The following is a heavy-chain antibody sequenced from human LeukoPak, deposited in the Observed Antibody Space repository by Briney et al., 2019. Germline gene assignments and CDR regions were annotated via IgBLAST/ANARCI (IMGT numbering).Heavy chain of an antibody. Sequence: PSETLSLTCTVSGGSISSSSYYWGWIRQPPGKGLEWIGSIYYSGSTYYDPSLKSRVTISVDTSKNQFSLKLSSVTAADTAVYYCARDLYYDILTGNNNWFDPWGQGTLVTVSS. V-gene: IGHV4-39*07. CDR2: IYYSGST. J-gene: IGHJ5*02. CDR3: ARDLYYDILTGNNNWFDP. CDR1: GGSISSSSYY. D-gene: IGHD3-9*01.